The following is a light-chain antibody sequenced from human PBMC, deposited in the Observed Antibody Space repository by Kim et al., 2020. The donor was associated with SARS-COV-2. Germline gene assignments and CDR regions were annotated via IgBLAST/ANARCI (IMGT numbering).Light chain of an antibody. J-gene: IGLJ2*01. CDR3: QSADSSGTYLVV. CDR1: ALPKQY. CDR2: KDS. Sequence: PGQTARITCSGDALPKQYAYWYQQKRGQAPVLVIYKDSEKPSGIPERFSGSSSGTTVTLTISGVQAEDEADYYCQSADSSGTYLVVFGGGTQLTVL. V-gene: IGLV3-25*03.